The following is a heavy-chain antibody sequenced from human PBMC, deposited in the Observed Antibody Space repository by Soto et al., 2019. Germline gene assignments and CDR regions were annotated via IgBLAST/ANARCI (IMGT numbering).Heavy chain of an antibody. D-gene: IGHD6-13*01. CDR3: VASLAASGLNWLDP. CDR1: GGSISEKY. J-gene: IGHJ5*02. CDR2: IFANGHT. V-gene: IGHV4-4*07. Sequence: SETLSLTCIVSGGSISEKYWNWVRQPPGKGLEWIGLIFANGHTDYNPSLKSRVTMSVDASKNQFSLRLTSMTAADTAVYYCVASLAASGLNWLDPWGRGTLVTVSS.